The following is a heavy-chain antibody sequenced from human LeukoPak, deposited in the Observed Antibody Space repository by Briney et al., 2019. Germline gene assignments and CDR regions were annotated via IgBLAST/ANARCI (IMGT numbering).Heavy chain of an antibody. V-gene: IGHV3-23*01. CDR2: ISGSGGST. CDR3: AELGITMIGGG. J-gene: IGHJ6*04. CDR1: GFTFSSYA. D-gene: IGHD3-10*02. Sequence: GGSLRLSCAASGFTFSSYAMSWVRQAPGKGLEWVSAISGSGGSTYYADSVKGRFTISRDNSKNTLYLQMNSLSTEDTAVNYCAELGITMIGGGWGKGTTVTIPS.